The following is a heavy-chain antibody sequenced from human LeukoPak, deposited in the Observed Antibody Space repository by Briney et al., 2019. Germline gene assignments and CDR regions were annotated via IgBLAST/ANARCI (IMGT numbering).Heavy chain of an antibody. J-gene: IGHJ4*02. CDR2: IYTSGST. CDR1: GGSISSGSYY. D-gene: IGHD2-21*02. V-gene: IGHV4-61*02. CDR3: ARSLAYCGGDCYWGLSYFDY. Sequence: PSETLYLTCTVSGGSISSGSYYWSWIRQPAGKGLEWIGRIYTSGSTNYNPSLKSRVTISVDTSKNQFSLKLSSVTAADTAVYYCARSLAYCGGDCYWGLSYFDYWGQGTLVTVSS.